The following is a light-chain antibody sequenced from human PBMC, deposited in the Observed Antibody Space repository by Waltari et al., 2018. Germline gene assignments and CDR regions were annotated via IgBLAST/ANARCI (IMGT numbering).Light chain of an antibody. Sequence: EIVMTQSPATLSVSPGERATLSCRASTSVSSHLAWYQQKAGQTPRLLIHGASIRATGIPASFSGSGSGTEFTLTISSMQSEDFAVYYCQQYNNWPQAFGPGTKVDIK. CDR2: GAS. J-gene: IGKJ3*01. CDR1: TSVSSH. CDR3: QQYNNWPQA. V-gene: IGKV3-15*01.